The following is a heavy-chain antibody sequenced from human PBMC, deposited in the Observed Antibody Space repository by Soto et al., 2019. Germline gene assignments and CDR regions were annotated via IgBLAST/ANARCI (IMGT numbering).Heavy chain of an antibody. D-gene: IGHD2-2*01. CDR3: ARVIVVVPAAIPYYYYYYMDV. V-gene: IGHV4-34*01. CDR2: INHSGST. Sequence: QVQLQQWGAGLLKPSETLSLTCAVYGGSFSGYYWSWIRQPPGKGLEWIGEINHSGSTNYNPSLKRRVTISVDTSKNQFSLKLSSVTAADTAVYYCARVIVVVPAAIPYYYYYYMDVWGKGTTVTVSS. CDR1: GGSFSGYY. J-gene: IGHJ6*03.